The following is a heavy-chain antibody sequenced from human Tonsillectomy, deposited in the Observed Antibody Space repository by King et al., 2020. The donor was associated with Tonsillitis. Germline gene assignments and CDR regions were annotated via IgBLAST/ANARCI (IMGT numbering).Heavy chain of an antibody. D-gene: IGHD1-26*01. CDR1: GFTFSSYW. J-gene: IGHJ6*02. CDR3: ARAKWDNYYYYGMDV. Sequence: VQLVESGGGLVQPGGSLRLSCAASGFTFSSYWMHWVRQAPGKGLVWVSRINSDGSSTSYADSVKGRFTISRDNAKSTLYLQMNSLRAEDTAVYYCARAKWDNYYYYGMDVWGQGTTVTVSS. V-gene: IGHV3-74*01. CDR2: INSDGSST.